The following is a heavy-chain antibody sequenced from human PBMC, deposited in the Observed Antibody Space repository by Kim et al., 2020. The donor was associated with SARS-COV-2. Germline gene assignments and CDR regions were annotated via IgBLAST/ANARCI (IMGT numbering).Heavy chain of an antibody. CDR3: AKDWDVGDTAIDY. CDR1: GFTFSSYG. V-gene: IGHV3-30*18. CDR2: ISYDGSNK. D-gene: IGHD5-18*01. Sequence: GGSLRLSCAASGFTFSSYGMHWVRQAPGKGLEWVAVISYDGSNKYYADSVKGRFTISRDNSKNTLYLQMNSLRAEDTAVYYCAKDWDVGDTAIDYWGQGTLVTVSS. J-gene: IGHJ4*02.